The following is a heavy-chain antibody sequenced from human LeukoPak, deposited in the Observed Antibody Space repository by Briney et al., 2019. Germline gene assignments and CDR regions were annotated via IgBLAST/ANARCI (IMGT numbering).Heavy chain of an antibody. J-gene: IGHJ4*02. CDR3: ARDLVKSGIDY. V-gene: IGHV4-39*07. CDR1: GGSISSSSYY. CDR2: IYYSGST. Sequence: SETLSLTCTVSGGSISSSSYYWGWIRRPPGKGLEWIGSIYYSGSTYYNPSLKSRVTISVDTSKNQFSLKLSSVTAADTAVYYCARDLVKSGIDYWGQGTLVTVSS. D-gene: IGHD6-6*01.